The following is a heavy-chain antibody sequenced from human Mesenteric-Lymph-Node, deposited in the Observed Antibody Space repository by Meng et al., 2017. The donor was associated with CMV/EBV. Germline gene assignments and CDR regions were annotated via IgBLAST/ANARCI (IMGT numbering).Heavy chain of an antibody. J-gene: IGHJ5*02. CDR1: AYTLTTSH. Sequence: ASVKVSCKASAYTLTTSHINWVRQATGQGLECVGWVNPNSGTTGYGRRFQGRVTFTMNTSINTAHMELSSLRSDDTAVYYCARDIVVVPAAITSNGYNWFDPWGQGTLVTVSS. V-gene: IGHV1-8*03. CDR2: VNPNSGTT. D-gene: IGHD2-2*01. CDR3: ARDIVVVPAAITSNGYNWFDP.